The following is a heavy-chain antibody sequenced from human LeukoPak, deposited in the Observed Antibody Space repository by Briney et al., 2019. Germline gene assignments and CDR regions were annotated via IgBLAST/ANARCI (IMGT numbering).Heavy chain of an antibody. CDR1: GFTFSSYW. V-gene: IGHV3-7*01. D-gene: IGHD4-17*01. J-gene: IGHJ4*02. Sequence: PGRTLRLSCAASGFTFSSYWMSCVPQARGKALEGGTDINQDGSEKSYVESAKARFDFPRHNAKNSRYLQMNSLRAEDTAVYYCARVSPNTVTTLQYFDYWGQGTLVTVSS. CDR3: ARVSPNTVTTLQYFDY. CDR2: INQDGSEK.